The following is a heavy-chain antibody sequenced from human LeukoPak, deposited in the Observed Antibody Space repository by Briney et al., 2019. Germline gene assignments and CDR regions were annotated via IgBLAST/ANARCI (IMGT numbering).Heavy chain of an antibody. CDR3: ARDRYFDWLVRRNYYMDV. D-gene: IGHD3-9*01. J-gene: IGHJ6*03. Sequence: GGSLRLSCAASGFTFSSYAMHWVRQAPGKGLEWVAVISYDGSNKYYADSVKGRFTISRDNSKNTLYLQMNSLRTEDTAVYYCARDRYFDWLVRRNYYMDVWGKGTTVTVSS. V-gene: IGHV3-30-3*01. CDR1: GFTFSSYA. CDR2: ISYDGSNK.